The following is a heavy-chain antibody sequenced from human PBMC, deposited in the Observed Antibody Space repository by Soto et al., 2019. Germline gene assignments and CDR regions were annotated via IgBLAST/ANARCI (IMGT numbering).Heavy chain of an antibody. Sequence: EVQLVESGGNLAQPGGSLRLSCAASGFPFRSNSVNWVRQAPGKGLEGVSYITGSGTTTRYADSVKGRFTLSRDNAKNSLFLDLNSLTDEDTAVYYCARDLNWAFDHWGRGTLVTVSS. V-gene: IGHV3-48*02. J-gene: IGHJ5*02. CDR3: ARDLNWAFDH. CDR1: GFPFRSNS. D-gene: IGHD1-1*01. CDR2: ITGSGTTT.